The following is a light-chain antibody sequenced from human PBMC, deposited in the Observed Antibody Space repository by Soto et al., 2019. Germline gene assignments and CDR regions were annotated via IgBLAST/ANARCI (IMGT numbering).Light chain of an antibody. CDR2: GAS. V-gene: IGKV3D-15*01. Sequence: EIVMTQSLATLSVSPGERATLSCRASQSVNIYLAWYQQKPGQAPRLLIFGASYRANGIPARFSGSGSGTEFTLTISSLQSEDFAVYFCQQDDDWRRITFGGGTKVEIK. CDR1: QSVNIY. CDR3: QQDDDWRRIT. J-gene: IGKJ4*01.